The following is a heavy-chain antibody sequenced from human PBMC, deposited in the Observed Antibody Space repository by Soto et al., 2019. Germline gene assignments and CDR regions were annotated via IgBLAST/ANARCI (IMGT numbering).Heavy chain of an antibody. CDR1: GYTFTSYD. D-gene: IGHD3-3*01. Sequence: ASVKVSCKASGYTFTSYDINWVRQATGQGLEWMGGMNPNSGNTGYAQKFQGRVTMTRNTSISTAYMELSSLRSEDTAVYYCARGGGVVIYLYYYYYGMDVWGQGTTGTAP. J-gene: IGHJ6*02. V-gene: IGHV1-8*01. CDR2: MNPNSGNT. CDR3: ARGGGVVIYLYYYYYGMDV.